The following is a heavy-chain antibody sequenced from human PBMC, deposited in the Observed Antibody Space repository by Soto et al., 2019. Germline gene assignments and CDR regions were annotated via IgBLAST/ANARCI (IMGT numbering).Heavy chain of an antibody. Sequence: QVQLQESGPGLVKPSETLSLTCTVSGGSISSYYWSWIRQPPGKGLEWIGYIYYSGSTNYNPSLKSRFTIPVDTSKNQFSLKLSSVTAADTAVYYCARTYYDFWSGYYTGMNNWFDPWGQGTLVTVSS. CDR2: IYYSGST. D-gene: IGHD3-3*01. CDR3: ARTYYDFWSGYYTGMNNWFDP. J-gene: IGHJ5*02. V-gene: IGHV4-59*01. CDR1: GGSISSYY.